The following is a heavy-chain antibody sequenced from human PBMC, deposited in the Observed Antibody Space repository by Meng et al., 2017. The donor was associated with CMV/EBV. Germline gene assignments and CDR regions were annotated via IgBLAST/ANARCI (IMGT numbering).Heavy chain of an antibody. CDR2: IIPIFGTA. Sequence: CKASGGTFSSYAISWVRQAPGQGLEWMGGIIPIFGTANYAQKFQGRVTITTDESTSTAYMELSSLRSEDTTVYYCARSLYSSSPHFDYWGQGTLVTVSS. V-gene: IGHV1-69*05. CDR3: ARSLYSSSPHFDY. D-gene: IGHD6-6*01. J-gene: IGHJ4*02. CDR1: GGTFSSYA.